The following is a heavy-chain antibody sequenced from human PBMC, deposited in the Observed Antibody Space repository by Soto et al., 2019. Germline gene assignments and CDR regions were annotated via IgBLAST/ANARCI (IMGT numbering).Heavy chain of an antibody. CDR2: IKQDGSEK. Sequence: GGSLRLSCAASGFTFSSYWMSWVRQAPGKGLEWVANIKQDGSEKYYVDSVKGRFTISRDNAKNSLYLQMNSLRAEDTAVYYCARERWSYCSSTSCYDAFDIWGQGTMVTVSS. CDR3: ARERWSYCSSTSCYDAFDI. CDR1: GFTFSSYW. D-gene: IGHD2-2*01. J-gene: IGHJ3*02. V-gene: IGHV3-7*01.